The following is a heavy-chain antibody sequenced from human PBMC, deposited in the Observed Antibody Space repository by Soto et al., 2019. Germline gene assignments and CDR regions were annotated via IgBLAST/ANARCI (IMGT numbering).Heavy chain of an antibody. J-gene: IGHJ3*02. V-gene: IGHV1-24*01. CDR2: FDPEDGET. Sequence: ASVKVSCKVSGYTLTELSMHWVRQAPGKGLEWMGGFDPEDGETIYAQKFQGRVTMTEDTSTDTAYMELSSLRSGDTAVYYCATAYYDSSGFYDAFDIWGQGTMVT. D-gene: IGHD3-22*01. CDR1: GYTLTELS. CDR3: ATAYYDSSGFYDAFDI.